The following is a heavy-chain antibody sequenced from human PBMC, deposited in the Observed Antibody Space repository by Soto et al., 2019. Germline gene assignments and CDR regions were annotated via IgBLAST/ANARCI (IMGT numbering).Heavy chain of an antibody. CDR1: GGSLTSNNW. Sequence: SGNLCLTGAVSGGSLTSNNWFTWVRQPPGQGLEWIGEIYRTGSTNYNPSLKSRVTISLYKSDNQFSLKVTSLTAADTAVYYCASRDPGTSVDYWGQGTLVTVSS. J-gene: IGHJ4*02. V-gene: IGHV4-4*02. CDR2: IYRTGST. CDR3: ASRDPGTSVDY. D-gene: IGHD1-7*01.